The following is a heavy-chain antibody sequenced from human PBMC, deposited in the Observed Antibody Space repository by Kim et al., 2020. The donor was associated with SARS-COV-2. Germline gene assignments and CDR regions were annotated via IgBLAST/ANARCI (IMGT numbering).Heavy chain of an antibody. CDR2: INHSGST. V-gene: IGHV4-34*01. CDR3: ARCPLTYYYYYYGMDV. Sequence: SETLSLTCAVYGGSFSGYYWSWIRQPPGKGLEWIGEINHSGSTNYNPSLKSRVTISVDTSKNQFSLKLSSVTAADTAVYYCARCPLTYYYYYYGMDVWGQGTTVTVSS. D-gene: IGHD3-9*01. J-gene: IGHJ6*02. CDR1: GGSFSGYY.